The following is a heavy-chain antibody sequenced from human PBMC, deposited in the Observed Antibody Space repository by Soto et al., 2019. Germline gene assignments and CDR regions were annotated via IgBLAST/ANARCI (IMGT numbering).Heavy chain of an antibody. V-gene: IGHV3-23*01. CDR2: ISGSGGST. J-gene: IGHJ4*02. CDR1: GFTFSSYA. D-gene: IGHD3-22*01. CDR3: AKDNTYYYDSSGYSPWDY. Sequence: GGSLRLSCAASGFTFSSYAMSWVRQAPGKGLEWVSAISGSGGSTYYADSVKGRFTISRDNSKNTLYLQMNSLRAEDTAVYYCAKDNTYYYDSSGYSPWDYWGQGTLVTVS.